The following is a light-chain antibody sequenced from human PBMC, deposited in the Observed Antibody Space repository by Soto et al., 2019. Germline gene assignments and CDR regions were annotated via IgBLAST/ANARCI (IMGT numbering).Light chain of an antibody. CDR1: SSNIGAGYD. J-gene: IGLJ1*01. V-gene: IGLV1-40*01. CDR2: GNS. Sequence: QSVLTQPPSVSGAPGQRVTISCTGSSSNIGAGYDVHWYQQLPGTAPKLLIYGNSNRPSGVPDPFSGSKSGTSASLAITGLQAEDEADYYCQSYDSSLRGSVFGTGTKLTVL. CDR3: QSYDSSLRGSV.